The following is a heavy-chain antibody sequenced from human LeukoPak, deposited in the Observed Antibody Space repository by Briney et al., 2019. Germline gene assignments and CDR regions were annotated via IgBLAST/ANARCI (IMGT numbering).Heavy chain of an antibody. J-gene: IGHJ3*02. CDR1: GDSISSNKW. V-gene: IGHV4-4*02. CDR3: ARDPSSEAVAGIRLRAFDI. D-gene: IGHD6-13*01. Sequence: PSGTLSLTCAVSGDSISSNKWWSWVRPPPGKGLEWIGEIYHRGSTKYNPSLKSRVTISVDKSKNQFSLKLSSVTAADTAVYYCARDPSSEAVAGIRLRAFDIWGQGTMVTVSS. CDR2: IYHRGST.